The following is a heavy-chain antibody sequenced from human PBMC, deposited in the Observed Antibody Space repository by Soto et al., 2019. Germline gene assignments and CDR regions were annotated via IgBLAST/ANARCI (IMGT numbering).Heavy chain of an antibody. J-gene: IGHJ6*02. D-gene: IGHD2-15*01. Sequence: SETLSLTCTVSGGSLNSDHWTWIRQSPGKGLEWIGYVSSTGSTNYNPSLKSRLTMSLDTSTNEVSLSLTSVTAADAAVYYCARHLTYCSAGSCYSDFPYYGMDVWGQGTTVT. CDR2: VSSTGST. V-gene: IGHV4-59*01. CDR3: ARHLTYCSAGSCYSDFPYYGMDV. CDR1: GGSLNSDH.